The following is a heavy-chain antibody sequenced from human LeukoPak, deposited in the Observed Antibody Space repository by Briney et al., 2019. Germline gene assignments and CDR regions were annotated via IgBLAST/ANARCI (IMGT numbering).Heavy chain of an antibody. CDR2: IYSGGST. V-gene: IGHV3-66*01. CDR3: ASGGTMVRGVIMYHFDY. D-gene: IGHD3-10*01. Sequence: GGSLRLSCAASGFTVSSNYMSWVRQAPGKGLEWVSVIYSGGSTYYADSVKGRFTISRDNSKNTLYLQMNSLRAEDTAVYYCASGGTMVRGVIMYHFDYWGQGTLVTVSS. CDR1: GFTVSSNY. J-gene: IGHJ4*02.